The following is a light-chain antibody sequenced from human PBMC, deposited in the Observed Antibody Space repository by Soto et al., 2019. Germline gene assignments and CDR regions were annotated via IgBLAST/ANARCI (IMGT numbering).Light chain of an antibody. CDR3: QSYDSSLSGHV. Sequence: QSALTQPPSVSGAPGQRVTISCTGSSSNIGAGYDVHWYQQLPGTAPKLLIYGNSNRPSGVPDRFSGSKSGTSASLAITGFQAEDEADYYCQSYDSSLSGHVFGTGTKVTVL. J-gene: IGLJ1*01. V-gene: IGLV1-40*01. CDR1: SSNIGAGYD. CDR2: GNS.